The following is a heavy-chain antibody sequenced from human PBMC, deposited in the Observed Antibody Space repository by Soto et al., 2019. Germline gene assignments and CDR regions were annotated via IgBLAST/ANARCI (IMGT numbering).Heavy chain of an antibody. J-gene: IGHJ4*02. CDR3: ARDPYSGSFAYDF. CDR2: IWYDGSNK. V-gene: IGHV3-33*01. CDR1: GYTLSSYG. D-gene: IGHD1-26*01. Sequence: QVQLVESGGGVVQPGRSLRLSCAASGYTLSSYGMHWVRQAPGKGLEWVAVIWYDGSNKYYADSVKGRFTISRDDSKNTLFLQMNSLRVEDTAYYYCARDPYSGSFAYDFWGQGTLVTVSS.